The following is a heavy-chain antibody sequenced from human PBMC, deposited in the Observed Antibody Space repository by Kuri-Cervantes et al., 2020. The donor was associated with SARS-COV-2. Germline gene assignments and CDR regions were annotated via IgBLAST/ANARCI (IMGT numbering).Heavy chain of an antibody. CDR2: IYNSGST. V-gene: IGHV4-30-2*01. CDR3: ARITKVRGVIYMDG. Sequence: SCTASGCSISSGGYYWSWLRQAPGKGREWIGNIYNSGSTYYNSSLKSGVTISVDRSKNQFFLKLSSVTAADTAVYYCARITKVRGVIYMDGWGKGTTVTVSS. CDR1: GCSISSGGYY. D-gene: IGHD3-10*01. J-gene: IGHJ6*03.